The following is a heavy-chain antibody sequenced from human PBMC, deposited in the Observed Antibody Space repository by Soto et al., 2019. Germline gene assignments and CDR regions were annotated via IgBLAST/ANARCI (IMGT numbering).Heavy chain of an antibody. CDR1: GYTFTSYG. D-gene: IGHD6-19*01. Sequence: GASVKVSCKASGYTFTSYGISWVRPAPGQGLEWMGWISAYNGNTNYAQKLQGRVTMTTDTSTSTAYMELRSLRSDDTAVYYCARNAESSGWYYYYYMDVWGKGTTVTVSS. CDR3: ARNAESSGWYYYYYMDV. CDR2: ISAYNGNT. J-gene: IGHJ6*03. V-gene: IGHV1-18*01.